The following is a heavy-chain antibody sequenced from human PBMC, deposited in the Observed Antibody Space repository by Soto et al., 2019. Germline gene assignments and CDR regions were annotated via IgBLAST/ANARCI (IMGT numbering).Heavy chain of an antibody. J-gene: IGHJ6*02. CDR1: GDSVSNYY. CDR2: VYSSGAT. Sequence: PSETLSLTCAVSGDSVSNYYWSWIRQPAGRGLEWIGRVYSSGATNYNPSLNGRVTMSVDTFRNQFSLRLSSVTAADTAIYYCTKGPNWNYYYYGVDVWGQGTAVTVSS. CDR3: TKGPNWNYYYYGVDV. V-gene: IGHV4-4*07. D-gene: IGHD1-20*01.